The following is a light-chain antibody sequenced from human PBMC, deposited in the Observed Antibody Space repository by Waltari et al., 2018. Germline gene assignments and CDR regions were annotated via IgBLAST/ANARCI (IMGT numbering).Light chain of an antibody. V-gene: IGKV1-39*01. J-gene: IGKJ1*01. Sequence: DIQMSQSPSSLSASVGDRVTITCRASQGISSYLNWYQQKPGKAPKLLIYYANSLASGVPSRFSGSGSGTEFTLTISSLQPEDFASYYCQQGNSNPPWTFGQGTK. CDR2: YAN. CDR1: QGISSY. CDR3: QQGNSNPPWT.